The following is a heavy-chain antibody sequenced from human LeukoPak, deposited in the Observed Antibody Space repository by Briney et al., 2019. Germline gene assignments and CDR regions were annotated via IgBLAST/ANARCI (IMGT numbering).Heavy chain of an antibody. CDR3: ARDHSSDWYSLVVTSEYFQH. CDR2: ISGSSSTI. J-gene: IGHJ1*01. CDR1: GFTFSRYS. V-gene: IGHV3-48*02. Sequence: PGGSLRLSCAASGFTFSRYSMNWVRRAPGKGLEWVSYISGSSSTIYYAGSVKGRFTISRDNAKNSLYLQMDSLRDEDTAVYYCARDHSSDWYSLVVTSEYFQHWGQGTLVTVSS. D-gene: IGHD6-19*01.